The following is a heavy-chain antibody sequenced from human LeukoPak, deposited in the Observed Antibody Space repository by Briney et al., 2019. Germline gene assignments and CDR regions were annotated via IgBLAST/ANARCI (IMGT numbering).Heavy chain of an antibody. V-gene: IGHV1-69*04. CDR1: GGTFSSYA. D-gene: IGHD5-18*01. CDR2: IIPIFGIA. CDR3: PSDGGIGGYSYGPRFYYGMDV. J-gene: IGHJ6*02. Sequence: ASVKVSCKASGGTFSSYAISWVRQAPGQGLEWMGRIIPIFGIANYAQKFQGRVTITAHKSTSTDYMELSSLRSEDTAVYYCPSDGGIGGYSYGPRFYYGMDVWGQGTTVTVSS.